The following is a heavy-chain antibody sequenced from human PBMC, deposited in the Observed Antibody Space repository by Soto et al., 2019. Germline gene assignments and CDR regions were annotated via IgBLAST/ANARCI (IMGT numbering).Heavy chain of an antibody. CDR3: AKGGGYCSGGSCYLGDAFDI. J-gene: IGHJ3*02. CDR2: ISGSGGST. V-gene: IGHV3-23*01. CDR1: GFTFSSYA. Sequence: EVQLLESGGGLVQPGGSLRLSCAASGFTFSSYAMSWVRQAPGKGLEWASAISGSGGSTYYADSVKGRFTISRDNSKNPLYLQKNSLRAEDTAVYYCAKGGGYCSGGSCYLGDAFDIWGQGTMVTVSS. D-gene: IGHD2-15*01.